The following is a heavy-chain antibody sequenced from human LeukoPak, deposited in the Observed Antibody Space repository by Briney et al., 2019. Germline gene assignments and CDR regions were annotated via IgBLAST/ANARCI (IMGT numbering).Heavy chain of an antibody. J-gene: IGHJ3*01. D-gene: IGHD1-1*01. CDR2: ISGDTTYI. V-gene: IGHV3-21*01. CDR3: ARRGTDASFSFFDV. CDR1: GFTFSSYS. Sequence: GGSLRLSCVASGFTFSSYSMHWVRQIPGERPEWVSSISGDTTYIYYADSLKGRFTISRDNTNTSLFLQMNSLRAEDTATYFCARRGTDASFSFFDVWGQGTVVTVSS.